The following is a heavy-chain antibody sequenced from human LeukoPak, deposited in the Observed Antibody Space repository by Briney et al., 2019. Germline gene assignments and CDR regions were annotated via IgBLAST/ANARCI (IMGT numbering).Heavy chain of an antibody. J-gene: IGHJ3*02. CDR1: GGSISSSDYY. Sequence: SETLSLTCSVSGGSISSSDYYWGWIRQPPGKGLEWIGNIYYKGNTYYTPSLKSRVTISVDTSKNQFSLKLSSVTAADTAVYYCARHSRSGYSGYENAFDIWGQGTMVTVSS. V-gene: IGHV4-39*01. D-gene: IGHD5-12*01. CDR2: IYYKGNT. CDR3: ARHSRSGYSGYENAFDI.